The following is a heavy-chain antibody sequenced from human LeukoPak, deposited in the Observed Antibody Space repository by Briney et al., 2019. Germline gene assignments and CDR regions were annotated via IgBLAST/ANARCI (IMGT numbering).Heavy chain of an antibody. D-gene: IGHD6-19*01. CDR1: GGTFSSYA. CDR3: ARGGSSGWYGDNWFDP. CDR2: IIPIFGTA. J-gene: IGHJ5*02. Sequence: SVKVSCKASGGTFSSYAISWVRQAPGQGLEWMGGIIPIFGTANYAQKFQGRVTITADESTSTAYMELSSLGSEDTAVYYCARGGSSGWYGDNWFDPWGQGTLVTVSS. V-gene: IGHV1-69*01.